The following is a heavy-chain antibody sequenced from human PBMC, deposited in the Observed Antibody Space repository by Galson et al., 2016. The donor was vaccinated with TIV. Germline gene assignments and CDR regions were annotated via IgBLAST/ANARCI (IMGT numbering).Heavy chain of an antibody. D-gene: IGHD1-1*01. CDR3: ARDDGTTSGSDY. CDR1: GYIFTDYY. J-gene: IGHJ4*02. CDR2: INPKSGGA. Sequence: SVKVSCKASGYIFTDYYIHWVRQAPGQGLEWLGWINPKSGGAIFAQKFQGRVTLTSDTSISTAYMDLSWLTFDDAAVYYCARDDGTTSGSDYWRQGTLVTVSS. V-gene: IGHV1-2*02.